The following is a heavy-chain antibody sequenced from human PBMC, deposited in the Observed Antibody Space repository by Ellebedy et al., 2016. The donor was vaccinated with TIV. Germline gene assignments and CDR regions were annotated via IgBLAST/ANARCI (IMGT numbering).Heavy chain of an antibody. V-gene: IGHV4-34*01. CDR1: GGSITSTW. CDR2: VTHTGGT. Sequence: SETLSLXXVVSGGSITSTWWSWIRQLPGKGLEWIGEVTHTGGTNYNPSLESRVTMSLDTSENQFSLKLNSVNVADTAVYYCARGFPAAWELAGAWGQGTLVTVSA. CDR3: ARGFPAAWELAGA. D-gene: IGHD6-19*01. J-gene: IGHJ4*02.